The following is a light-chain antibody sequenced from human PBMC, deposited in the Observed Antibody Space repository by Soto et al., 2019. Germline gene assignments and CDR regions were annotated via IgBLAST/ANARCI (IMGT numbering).Light chain of an antibody. J-gene: IGKJ1*01. CDR2: GAS. CDR1: QTVSNN. V-gene: IGKV3-15*01. CDR3: QQYNNWPRT. Sequence: EIVITQSPDTLSVSPGERATLSCGASQTVSNNLAWFQQKPGQAPRLLIYGASTRATGIPARFSGSGSGTEFTLTISSLQSEDLAVYYCQQYNNWPRTFGQGTKVDIK.